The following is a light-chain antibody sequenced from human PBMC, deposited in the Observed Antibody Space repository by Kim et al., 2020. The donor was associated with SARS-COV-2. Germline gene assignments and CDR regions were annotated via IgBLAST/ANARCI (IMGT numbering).Light chain of an antibody. Sequence: ASVGDRVTITCQASQDIANYLTWYQQKPGTVPKLLIYAATTLQTGVSSRFSGSASGTDFTLTIGSLQPEDVATYYCQKYDTAPCTFGPGTKVDIK. CDR3: QKYDTAPCT. J-gene: IGKJ1*01. CDR1: QDIANY. CDR2: AAT. V-gene: IGKV1-27*01.